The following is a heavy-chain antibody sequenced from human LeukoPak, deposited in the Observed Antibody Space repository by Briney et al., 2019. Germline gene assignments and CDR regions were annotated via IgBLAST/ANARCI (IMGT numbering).Heavy chain of an antibody. Sequence: GGSLRLSCAASGFTFYSYAMSWVRQAPGKGLEWVSVISGSGGSTYYADSVKGRLTISRDNSKNTLYLHMNSQRAEDTAVYYCAKDQSTIALAGTFDYWGQGTLVTVSS. V-gene: IGHV3-23*01. CDR3: AKDQSTIALAGTFDY. D-gene: IGHD6-19*01. J-gene: IGHJ4*02. CDR1: GFTFYSYA. CDR2: ISGSGGST.